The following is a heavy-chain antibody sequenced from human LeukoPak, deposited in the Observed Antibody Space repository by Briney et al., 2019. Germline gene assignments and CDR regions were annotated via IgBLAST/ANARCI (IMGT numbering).Heavy chain of an antibody. V-gene: IGHV1-8*01. J-gene: IGHJ4*02. CDR3: ARASNGVWFGELHEFDY. CDR2: MNPNSGNT. D-gene: IGHD3-10*01. Sequence: ASVKVSCKASGYTFTSYDINWVRQATGQGLEWMGWMNPNSGNTGYAQKFQGRVTMTRNTSISTAYMELSSLRSEDTAVYYCARASNGVWFGELHEFDYWGQGTLVTVSS. CDR1: GYTFTSYD.